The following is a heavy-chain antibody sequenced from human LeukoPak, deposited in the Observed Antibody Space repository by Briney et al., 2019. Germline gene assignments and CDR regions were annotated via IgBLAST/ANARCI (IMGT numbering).Heavy chain of an antibody. V-gene: IGHV5-51*01. J-gene: IGHJ6*03. CDR3: ARAQGYCSSTSCYNYYYYMDV. D-gene: IGHD2-2*02. CDR2: IYPGDSDT. Sequence: GXSLQISCKGSGYSFTSYWIGWVRQLPGKGLEWMGVIYPGDSDTSYSPSFQGQVTISDDKSISTAYLQWSSLKASDTAMYYCARAQGYCSSTSCYNYYYYMDVWGKGTTVTVSS. CDR1: GYSFTSYW.